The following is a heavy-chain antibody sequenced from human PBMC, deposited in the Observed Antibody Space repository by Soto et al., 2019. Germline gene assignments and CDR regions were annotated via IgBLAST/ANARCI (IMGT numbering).Heavy chain of an antibody. Sequence: QVQLVESGGGVVQPGRSLRLSCAASGFTFSFSAMHWVRQAPGKGLEWVTFISYDESNRFYADSVRGRFTISRDNSKNMLYLQMNSLRVEDTAVYYCVRDRGYSSSSLRYVDRWGRGTLVTVSS. CDR3: VRDRGYSSSSLRYVDR. CDR2: ISYDESNR. D-gene: IGHD6-6*01. V-gene: IGHV3-30*04. J-gene: IGHJ2*01. CDR1: GFTFSFSA.